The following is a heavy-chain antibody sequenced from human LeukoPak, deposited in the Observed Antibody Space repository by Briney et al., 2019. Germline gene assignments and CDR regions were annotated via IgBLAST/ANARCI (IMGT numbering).Heavy chain of an antibody. J-gene: IGHJ4*02. Sequence: GGSLRLSCAASGFTFSSYWMSWVRQAPGKGLEWVANIKQDGSEKYYVDSVKGRFTISRDNAKNSLYLQMNSLRAEDTAVYYCARDLPDYAITFGRVIAPFDYWGQGTLVTVSS. CDR3: ARDLPDYAITFGRVIAPFDY. CDR1: GFTFSSYW. V-gene: IGHV3-7*01. CDR2: IKQDGSEK. D-gene: IGHD3-16*02.